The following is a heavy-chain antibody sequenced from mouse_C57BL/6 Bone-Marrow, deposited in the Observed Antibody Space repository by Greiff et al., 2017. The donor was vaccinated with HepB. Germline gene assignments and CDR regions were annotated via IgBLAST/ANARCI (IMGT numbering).Heavy chain of an antibody. D-gene: IGHD2-3*01. CDR1: GYTFTSYW. CDR2: IDPSDSYT. Sequence: QVQLQQPGAELVKPGASVKLSCKASGYTFTSYWMQWVKQRPGQGLEWIGEIDPSDSYTNYNQKFKGKATLTVDTSSSTAYMQLSSLTSEDSAVYYCARGGYYAWFAYWGQGTLVTVSA. V-gene: IGHV1-50*01. J-gene: IGHJ3*01. CDR3: ARGGYYAWFAY.